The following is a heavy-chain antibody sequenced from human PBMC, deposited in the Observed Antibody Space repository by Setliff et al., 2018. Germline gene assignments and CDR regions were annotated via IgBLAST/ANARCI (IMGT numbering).Heavy chain of an antibody. CDR2: TIPMFGTT. J-gene: IGHJ6*03. CDR3: VREGVDSRSSTDYRYYMDV. V-gene: IGHV1-69*05. D-gene: IGHD3-22*01. Sequence: GASVKVSCKASGGTFNNYAISWVRQAPGQGLEWMGGTIPMFGTTEYAQKFQGRLTIITDESTNTAFMQLSSLRSDDTAVYYCVREGVDSRSSTDYRYYMDVWGKGTTVTVSS. CDR1: GGTFNNYA.